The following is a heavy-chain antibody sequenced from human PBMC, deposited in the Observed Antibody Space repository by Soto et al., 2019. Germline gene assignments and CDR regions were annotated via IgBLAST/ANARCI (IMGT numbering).Heavy chain of an antibody. Sequence: SVKVSCKASGGTFSSYTISWVRQAPGQGLEWMGRIIPILGIANYAQKFQGRVTITADKSTSTAYMELSSLRSEDTAVYYCARGAVLTGIHYYYYMDVWGKGTTVTVSS. J-gene: IGHJ6*03. D-gene: IGHD1-20*01. V-gene: IGHV1-69*02. CDR2: IIPILGIA. CDR1: GGTFSSYT. CDR3: ARGAVLTGIHYYYYMDV.